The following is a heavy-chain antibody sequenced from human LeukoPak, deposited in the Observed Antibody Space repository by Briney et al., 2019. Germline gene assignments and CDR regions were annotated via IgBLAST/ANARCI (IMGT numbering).Heavy chain of an antibody. CDR2: ISGSGGST. V-gene: IGHV3-23*01. D-gene: IGHD1-26*01. Sequence: GGSLRLSCAASGFTFSSYAMGWVRQAPGKGLEWVSAISGSGGSTYYADSVKGRFTISRDNSKNTLYLQMNSLRAEDTAVYYCAKYHSGSYRGNYFDYWGQGTLVTVSS. CDR3: AKYHSGSYRGNYFDY. J-gene: IGHJ4*02. CDR1: GFTFSSYA.